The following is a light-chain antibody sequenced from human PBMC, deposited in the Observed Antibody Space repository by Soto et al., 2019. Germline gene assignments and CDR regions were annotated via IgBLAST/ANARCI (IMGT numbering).Light chain of an antibody. V-gene: IGKV3-20*01. CDR1: QTIGNK. CDR3: QQYGSSPRT. CDR2: GAS. Sequence: EIVLAQSPATLSVSPGERVTLSCRATQTIGNKLAWYQQKPGQAPRLLIFGASTRAAGFPDRFSGSGSGTDFTLTISRLEPEDFAVYYCQQYGSSPRTFGQGTKVDIK. J-gene: IGKJ1*01.